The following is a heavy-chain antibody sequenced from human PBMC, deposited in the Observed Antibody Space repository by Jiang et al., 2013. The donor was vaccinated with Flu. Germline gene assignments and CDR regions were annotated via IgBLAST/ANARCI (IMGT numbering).Heavy chain of an antibody. D-gene: IGHD3-9*01. CDR1: GGSFSGYY. J-gene: IGHJ6*04. V-gene: IGHV4-34*01. CDR3: ARGRDDILTGYNYYGMDV. CDR2: INHSGST. Sequence: LLKPSETLSLTCAVYGGSFSGYYWTWIRQPPGKGLEWIGEINHSGSTNYNPSLMSRVTISVDTSKNQFSLNLSSVTAADTAVYYCARGRDDILTGYNYYGMDVWGKGTTVTVSS.